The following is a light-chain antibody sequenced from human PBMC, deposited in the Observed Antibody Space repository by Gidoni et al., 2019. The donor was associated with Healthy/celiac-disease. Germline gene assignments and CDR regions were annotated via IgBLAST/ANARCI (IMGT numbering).Light chain of an antibody. V-gene: IGLV8-61*01. CDR1: SGSGSTGYY. CDR3: VLYMGSGIWV. CDR2: STN. Sequence: TVVTQEPSFSVSPGGTVTLTCGLSSGSGSTGYYPSWYQQTPGQAPRTLIYSTNTPSSGVPDRFSGSILGNKAALTITGAQADDESDYYCVLYMGSGIWVFGGGTKLTVL. J-gene: IGLJ3*02.